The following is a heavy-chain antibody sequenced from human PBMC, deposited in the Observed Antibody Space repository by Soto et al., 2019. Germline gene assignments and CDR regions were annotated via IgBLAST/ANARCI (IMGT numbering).Heavy chain of an antibody. CDR1: GCTFSIFA. V-gene: IGHV3-23*01. Sequence: PGGSLRVSCSASGCTFSIFAMSWVRQSPGKGLEWVSTISGSGGSTYYADAVKGRFTISRDNSMGTLYLQMKSLRVEDTAIYYCAKEVSLGSTVDLGYWGQGALVTVSS. CDR3: AKEVSLGSTVDLGY. D-gene: IGHD7-27*01. CDR2: ISGSGGST. J-gene: IGHJ4*02.